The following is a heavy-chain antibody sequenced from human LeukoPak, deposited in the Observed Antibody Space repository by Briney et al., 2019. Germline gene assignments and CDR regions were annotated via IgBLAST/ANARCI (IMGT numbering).Heavy chain of an antibody. V-gene: IGHV4-39*01. CDR2: IYYTGIT. J-gene: IGHJ6*02. D-gene: IGHD6-13*01. CDR3: ARQSSSLDLMDV. Sequence: SETLSLTCTVSGGSISNNNYYWGWIRQPPGKGLEWIGTIYYTGITYYNPTLKSRVTISVDTSKDQFSLKLTSVAATDAAVYYCARQSSSLDLMDVWGQGTTVAVSS. CDR1: GGSISNNNYY.